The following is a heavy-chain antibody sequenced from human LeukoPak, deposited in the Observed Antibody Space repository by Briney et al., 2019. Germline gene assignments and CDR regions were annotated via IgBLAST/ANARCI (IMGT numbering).Heavy chain of an antibody. V-gene: IGHV4-39*01. CDR1: GGSISSYY. CDR2: IYYSGST. Sequence: SETLSLTCTVSGGSISSYYWGWIRQPPGKGLEWIGSIYYSGSTYYNPSLKSRVTISVDTSKNQFSLKLSSVTAADTAVYYCARHAYSSGWSLDYWGQGTLVTVSS. J-gene: IGHJ4*02. D-gene: IGHD6-19*01. CDR3: ARHAYSSGWSLDY.